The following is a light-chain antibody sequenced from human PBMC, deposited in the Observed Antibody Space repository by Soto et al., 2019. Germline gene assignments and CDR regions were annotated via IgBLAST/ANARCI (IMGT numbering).Light chain of an antibody. CDR2: GAS. Sequence: EIVMTQSPATLSVSPGERATLSCRASQSVSSNLAWYQQKPGQAPRLLIYGASTRANGIPARFSGSGSGTKFTLTISSLQSEDFGVYYCQQYNNWPRATFGGGTKVDIK. V-gene: IGKV3-15*01. J-gene: IGKJ4*01. CDR3: QQYNNWPRAT. CDR1: QSVSSN.